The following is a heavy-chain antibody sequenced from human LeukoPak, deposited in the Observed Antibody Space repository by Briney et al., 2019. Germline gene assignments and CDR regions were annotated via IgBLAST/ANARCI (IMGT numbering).Heavy chain of an antibody. J-gene: IGHJ4*02. CDR1: GFTFSSYV. CDR3: AKGVQELRGYFDY. CDR2: ISGSGGST. Sequence: GGSLRLSCAASGFTFSSYVLSWVRQAPEKGLDWVSGISGSGGSTYYADSVKGRFTISRDNSKNTLYLQMNSLRAEDTAVYYCAKGVQELRGYFDYWGQGTLVTVSS. V-gene: IGHV3-23*01. D-gene: IGHD1-26*01.